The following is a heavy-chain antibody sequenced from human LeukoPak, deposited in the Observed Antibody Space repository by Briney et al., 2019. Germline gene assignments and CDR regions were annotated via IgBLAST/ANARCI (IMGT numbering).Heavy chain of an antibody. Sequence: SETLSLTCAVYGGSFSGYYWSWIRQPPGEGLEWIGEINHSGSTNYNPSLKSRVTISVDTSKNQFSLKLSSVTAADTAVYYCALSYYDFWSGYYGLDYWGQGTLVTVSS. D-gene: IGHD3-3*01. CDR3: ALSYYDFWSGYYGLDY. J-gene: IGHJ4*02. CDR2: INHSGST. CDR1: GGSFSGYY. V-gene: IGHV4-34*01.